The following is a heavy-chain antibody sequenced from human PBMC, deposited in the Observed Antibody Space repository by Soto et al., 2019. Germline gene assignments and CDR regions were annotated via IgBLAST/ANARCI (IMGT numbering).Heavy chain of an antibody. J-gene: IGHJ6*02. CDR3: ARSGSVPYYYYGLDA. V-gene: IGHV1-18*01. CDR1: GYTFSRSG. D-gene: IGHD1-26*01. CDR2: ISTYNGDA. Sequence: QVQLLQSGAEVRKPGASVKGSCKTSGYTFSRSGIRWVRQAPGQGLEWMGWISTYNGDANYAQKLQDRVTMPTDTSTSTAFMELGSLTSDDTAVYYCARSGSVPYYYYGLDAWCQGTTVTVSS.